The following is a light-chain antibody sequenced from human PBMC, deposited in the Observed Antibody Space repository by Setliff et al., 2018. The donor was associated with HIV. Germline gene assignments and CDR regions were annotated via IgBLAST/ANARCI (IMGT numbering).Light chain of an antibody. V-gene: IGLV2-14*01. CDR1: SSDIGNYKY. CDR2: EVS. Sequence: QSALTQPASVSGSLGQSITISCTGTSSDIGNYKYVSWYQQHPGKAPKLFIYEVSNRPSGVSNRFSGSKSGNTASLTISGLVADDEADYYCSSYTTTNSVVFGGGTKVTVL. J-gene: IGLJ2*01. CDR3: SSYTTTNSVV.